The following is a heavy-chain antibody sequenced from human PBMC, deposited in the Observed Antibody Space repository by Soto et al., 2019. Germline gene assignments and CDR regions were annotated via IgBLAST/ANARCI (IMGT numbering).Heavy chain of an antibody. Sequence: GGSLRLSCAASGFTFSSYAMHWVRQAPGKGLEWVAVISYDGSNKYYADSVKGRFTISRDNSKNTLYLQMNSLRAEDTAVYYCASGASNGITIFGVVSPYYYYGMDVWGQGTTVTVSS. V-gene: IGHV3-30-3*01. D-gene: IGHD3-3*01. CDR1: GFTFSSYA. CDR2: ISYDGSNK. CDR3: ASGASNGITIFGVVSPYYYYGMDV. J-gene: IGHJ6*02.